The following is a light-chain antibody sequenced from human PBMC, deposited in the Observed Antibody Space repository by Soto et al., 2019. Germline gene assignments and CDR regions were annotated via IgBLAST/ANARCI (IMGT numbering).Light chain of an antibody. CDR2: KAS. CDR1: QSISSW. J-gene: IGKJ1*01. CDR3: QQYDSYSPWM. Sequence: DIQMTQSPSTLSASVGDRVTITCRAIQSISSWLAWYQQKPGKAPKLLISKASNLESGVPSRFSGGGSGTEFTLTISSLQPDDSASYYCQQYDSYSPWMFGQGTKVDIK. V-gene: IGKV1-5*03.